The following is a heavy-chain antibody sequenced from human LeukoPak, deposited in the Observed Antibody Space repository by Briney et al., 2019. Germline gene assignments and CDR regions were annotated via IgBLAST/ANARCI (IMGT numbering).Heavy chain of an antibody. D-gene: IGHD6-19*01. Sequence: SETLSLTCAVSGGSISSSNWWSWVRQPPGKGLEWIGEIYHSGSTNYNPSLKSRVTISVDKSKNQFSLKLSSVTAADTAVYYCASSIGYSSGWYREGFDYWGQGTLVTVSS. CDR3: ASSIGYSSGWYREGFDY. V-gene: IGHV4-4*02. J-gene: IGHJ4*02. CDR2: IYHSGST. CDR1: GGSISSSNW.